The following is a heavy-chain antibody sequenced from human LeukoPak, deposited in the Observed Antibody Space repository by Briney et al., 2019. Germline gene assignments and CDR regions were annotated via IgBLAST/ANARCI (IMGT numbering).Heavy chain of an antibody. J-gene: IGHJ4*02. V-gene: IGHV3-7*01. CDR2: IKHDGSQQ. D-gene: IGHD4-17*01. Sequence: PGGSLRLSCVASGFSFSSYWMSWVRQAPGKGLEWVGHIKHDGSQQTYVDSMKGRFTMSRDNAKSSLFLQMNSLRAEDTAIYYCVGDEGATVITYRFDYWGQGTLVTVSS. CDR3: VGDEGATVITYRFDY. CDR1: GFSFSSYW.